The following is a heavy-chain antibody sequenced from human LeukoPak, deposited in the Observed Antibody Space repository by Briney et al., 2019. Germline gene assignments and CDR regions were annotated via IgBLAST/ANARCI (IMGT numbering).Heavy chain of an antibody. CDR1: GGSINSGDYY. CDR3: ARAVQASLQPRFDP. D-gene: IGHD1-1*01. J-gene: IGHJ5*02. CDR2: IYYSGTT. V-gene: IGHV4-30-4*08. Sequence: SETLSLTCSVSGGSINSGDYYWSWIRQPPGKSLEWIGYIYYSGTTYYNPSLRSRVTVSVDTSKNQFSLKLNSVTAADTAVYYCARAVQASLQPRFDPWGQGTLATVSS.